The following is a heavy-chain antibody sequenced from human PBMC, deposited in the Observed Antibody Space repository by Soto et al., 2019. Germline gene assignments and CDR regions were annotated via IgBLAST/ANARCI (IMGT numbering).Heavy chain of an antibody. CDR2: IDGRGDET. J-gene: IGHJ4*02. CDR3: ATYAQTNRADD. CDR1: GFTFSSSF. Sequence: GGSLRLSCVVSGFTFSSSFMIWVRQAPGEGLEWVSSIDGRGDETHYADSVKGRFSISRDNFRNTLFLQMNSLRADDTALYYCATYAQTNRADDWGQGTLVTVSS. D-gene: IGHD3-16*01. V-gene: IGHV3-23*01.